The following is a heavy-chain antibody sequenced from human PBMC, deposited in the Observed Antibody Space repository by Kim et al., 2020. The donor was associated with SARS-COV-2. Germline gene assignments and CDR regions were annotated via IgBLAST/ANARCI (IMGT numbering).Heavy chain of an antibody. J-gene: IGHJ4*02. V-gene: IGHV3-30*04. Sequence: GGSLRLSCAASGFTFSSYAMHWVRQAPGKGLEWVAVISYDGSNKYCVDSVKGRFTISRDNSKNTLYLQMNSLRAEDTAVYYCARGRGGSYFAAFDYWGQGTLVTVSS. CDR2: ISYDGSNK. D-gene: IGHD1-26*01. CDR1: GFTFSSYA. CDR3: ARGRGGSYFAAFDY.